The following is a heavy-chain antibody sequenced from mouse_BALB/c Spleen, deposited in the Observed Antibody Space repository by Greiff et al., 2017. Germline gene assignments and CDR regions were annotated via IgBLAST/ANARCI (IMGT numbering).Heavy chain of an antibody. CDR1: GDSITSGY. Sequence: EVQLQESGPSLVKPSKTLSLTCSVTGDSITSGYWNWIRKFPGNKLEYMGYISYSGSTYYNPSLKSRISITRDTSKNQYYLQLNSVTTEDTATYYCARYTSTVVDYYAMDYWGQGTSVTVSS. J-gene: IGHJ4*01. D-gene: IGHD1-1*01. V-gene: IGHV3-8*02. CDR2: ISYSGST. CDR3: ARYTSTVVDYYAMDY.